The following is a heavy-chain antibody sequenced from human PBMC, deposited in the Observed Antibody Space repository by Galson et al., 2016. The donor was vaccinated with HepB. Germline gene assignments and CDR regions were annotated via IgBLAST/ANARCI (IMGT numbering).Heavy chain of an antibody. CDR1: GGSISSSDW. CDR3: ARLITRYCSGSTCTSHDINWLDP. Sequence: SETLSLTCAVSGGSISSSDWWSWVRQPPGKGLEWIGEIYQSGTTNYNVSLKSRVTISVDKSRKQFSLKMNSVTVADTAVYYCARLITRYCSGSTCTSHDINWLDPWGQGTLVTVSS. CDR2: IYQSGTT. J-gene: IGHJ5*02. D-gene: IGHD2-2*01. V-gene: IGHV4-4*02.